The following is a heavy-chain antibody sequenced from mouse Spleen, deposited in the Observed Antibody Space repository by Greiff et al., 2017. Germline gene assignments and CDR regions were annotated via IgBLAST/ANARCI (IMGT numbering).Heavy chain of an antibody. CDR2: IDPSDSYT. V-gene: IGHV1-69*01. Sequence: VQLQESGAELVMPGASVKLSCKASGYTFTSYWMHWVKQRPGQGLEWIGEIDPSDSYTNYNQKFKGKATLTVDKSSSTAYMQLSSLTSEDSAVYYCASSNWYFDYWGQGTTLTVSS. CDR3: ASSNWYFDY. J-gene: IGHJ2*01. D-gene: IGHD4-1*01. CDR1: GYTFTSYW.